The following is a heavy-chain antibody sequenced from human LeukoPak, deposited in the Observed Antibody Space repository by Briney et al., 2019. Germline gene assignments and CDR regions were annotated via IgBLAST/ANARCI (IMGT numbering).Heavy chain of an antibody. D-gene: IGHD6-13*01. CDR2: INPNSGGT. J-gene: IGHJ4*02. Sequence: ASVKVSCKASGYTFTGYYMYWVRQAPGQGLEWMGWINPNSGGTNYAQKFQGRVTMTRDTSISTAYMELSRLRSDDTAVYYCAGIAAAGTPGFDYWGQGTLVTVSS. CDR1: GYTFTGYY. V-gene: IGHV1-2*02. CDR3: AGIAAAGTPGFDY.